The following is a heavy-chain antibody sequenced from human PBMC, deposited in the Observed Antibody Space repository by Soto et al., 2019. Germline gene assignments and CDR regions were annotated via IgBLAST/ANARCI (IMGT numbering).Heavy chain of an antibody. CDR3: ARFPDFWSGYHYYFDY. Sequence: PGESLKISCNGSGYIFTSYWIGWGRQMPGKGLEWMGIIYPGDSDTRYSPSFQGQVTISADKSISTAYLQWSSLKASDTAMYYCARFPDFWSGYHYYFDYWGQGTLVTVSS. V-gene: IGHV5-51*01. D-gene: IGHD3-3*01. CDR2: IYPGDSDT. J-gene: IGHJ4*02. CDR1: GYIFTSYW.